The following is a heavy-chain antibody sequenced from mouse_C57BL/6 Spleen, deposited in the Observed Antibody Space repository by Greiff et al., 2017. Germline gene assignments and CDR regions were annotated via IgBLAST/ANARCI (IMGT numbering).Heavy chain of an antibody. Sequence: EVQGVESGGGLVKPGGSLKLSCAASGFTFSSYAMSWVRQTPEKRLEWVATISDGGSYTYYPDNLKGRFTISRDNAKNNLYLQMSHLKSEDTAMYYCARDGATVVATFDYWGQGTTLTVSS. J-gene: IGHJ2*01. CDR1: GFTFSSYA. V-gene: IGHV5-4*01. D-gene: IGHD1-1*01. CDR2: ISDGGSYT. CDR3: ARDGATVVATFDY.